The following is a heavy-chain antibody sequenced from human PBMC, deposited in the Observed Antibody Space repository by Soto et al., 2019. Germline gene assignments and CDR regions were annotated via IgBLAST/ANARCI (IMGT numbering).Heavy chain of an antibody. Sequence: QLQLQESGPGLVKPSETLSLTCTVSGGSISSSSYYWGWIRQPPGKGLEWIGSIYYSGSTYYNPSLKSRVTISVDTSKKQFSLKLSSVTAADTAVYYCARHMAYCGGDCYSGGWFDPWGQGTLVTVSS. J-gene: IGHJ5*02. D-gene: IGHD2-21*02. CDR1: GGSISSSSYY. CDR3: ARHMAYCGGDCYSGGWFDP. CDR2: IYYSGST. V-gene: IGHV4-39*01.